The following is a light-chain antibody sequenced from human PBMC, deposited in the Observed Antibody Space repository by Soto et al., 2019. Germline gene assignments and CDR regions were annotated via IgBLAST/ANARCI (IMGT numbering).Light chain of an antibody. V-gene: IGKV3-20*01. CDR3: QQYGRSPSWT. CDR1: QSVRSSY. Sequence: EIVLTQSPGTLSLSPGERATLSCRASQSVRSSYLAWYQQKPGQAPRLLIYGASSRATGIPDRFSCSGSGTDFTLTISRLEPEDFAVYYCQQYGRSPSWTFGQGTKVEIK. J-gene: IGKJ1*01. CDR2: GAS.